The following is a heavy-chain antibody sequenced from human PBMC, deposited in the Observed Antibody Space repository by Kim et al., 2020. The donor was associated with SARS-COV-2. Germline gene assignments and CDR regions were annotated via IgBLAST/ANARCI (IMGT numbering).Heavy chain of an antibody. Sequence: SSIYYAEPLTGTFTISRDNAKNSLYLQMNSLRDEDTAVYYCARELRAPLDYWGQGTLVTVSS. CDR2: SSI. CDR3: ARELRAPLDY. J-gene: IGHJ4*02. D-gene: IGHD3-16*01. V-gene: IGHV3-48*02.